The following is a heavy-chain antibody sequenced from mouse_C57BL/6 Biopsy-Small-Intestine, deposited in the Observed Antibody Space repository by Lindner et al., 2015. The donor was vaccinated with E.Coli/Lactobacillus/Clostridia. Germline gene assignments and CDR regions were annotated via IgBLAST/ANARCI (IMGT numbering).Heavy chain of an antibody. Sequence: VQLQESGPELVKPGASVKMSCKASGYTFTDYNMHWVKQSHGKSLEWIGYINPNSGGTSYNQKFKGKATLTVNKSSSTAYMELRSLTSEDSAVYYCARPRRDYYGSSYFDVWGTGTTVTVSS. D-gene: IGHD1-1*01. J-gene: IGHJ1*03. CDR1: GYTFTDYN. V-gene: IGHV1-22*01. CDR2: INPNSGGT. CDR3: ARPRRDYYGSSYFDV.